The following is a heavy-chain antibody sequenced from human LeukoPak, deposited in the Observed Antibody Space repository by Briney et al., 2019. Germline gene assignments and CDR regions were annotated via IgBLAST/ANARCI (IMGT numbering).Heavy chain of an antibody. CDR3: ARDLHETPHYHWCFDL. V-gene: IGHV4-59*01. Sequence: SETLSLTCTVSGGSISSYYWSWIRQPPGKGLEWIGYIYYSGSTNYNPSLKSRVTISVDTSKNQFSLKLSSVTAADTAVYYCARDLHETPHYHWCFDLWGRGTLVTVSS. J-gene: IGHJ2*01. D-gene: IGHD3-10*01. CDR2: IYYSGST. CDR1: GGSISSYY.